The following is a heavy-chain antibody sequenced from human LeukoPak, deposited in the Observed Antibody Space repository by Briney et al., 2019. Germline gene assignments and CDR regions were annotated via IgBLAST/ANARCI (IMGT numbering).Heavy chain of an antibody. CDR2: ISYDESKK. J-gene: IGHJ4*02. CDR1: GFTFSSYG. D-gene: IGHD3-22*01. CDR3: ARDGTYYYDSSGYYTPFDY. Sequence: GGSLRLSCAASGFTFSSYGMHWVRQAPGKGLEWVAVISYDESKKYYVDSVKGRFTISRDSAKNSLYLQMNSLRAEDTAVYYCARDGTYYYDSSGYYTPFDYWGQGTLVTVSS. V-gene: IGHV3-30*03.